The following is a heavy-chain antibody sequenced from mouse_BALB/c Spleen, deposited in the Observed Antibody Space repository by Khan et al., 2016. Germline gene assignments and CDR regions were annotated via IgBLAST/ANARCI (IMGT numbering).Heavy chain of an antibody. CDR1: GYTFTNYG. D-gene: IGHD2-3*01. CDR2: INTYTGEP. V-gene: IGHV9-3-1*01. Sequence: QIQLVQSGPELKKPGETVKISCKASGYTFTNYGMNWVKQAPGKGLKWMGWINTYTGEPTYADDFKGRFAFSLETSASTDYLQINNLKHEDTATYFCARRWGFYYAMDYWGQGTSVTVSS. CDR3: ARRWGFYYAMDY. J-gene: IGHJ4*01.